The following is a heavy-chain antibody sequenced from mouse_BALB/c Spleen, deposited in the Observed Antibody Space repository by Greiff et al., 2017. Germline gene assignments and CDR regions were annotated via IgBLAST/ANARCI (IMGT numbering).Heavy chain of an antibody. CDR2: IDPSDSYT. V-gene: IGHV1-69*02. Sequence: QVQLKQPGAELVKPGASVKLSCKASGYTFTSYWMHWVKQRPGQGLEWIGEIDPSDSYTNYNQKFKGKATLTVDKSSSTAYMQLSSLTSEDSAVYYCARYDYLYAMDYWGQGTSVTVSS. CDR3: ARYDYLYAMDY. D-gene: IGHD2-4*01. J-gene: IGHJ4*01. CDR1: GYTFTSYW.